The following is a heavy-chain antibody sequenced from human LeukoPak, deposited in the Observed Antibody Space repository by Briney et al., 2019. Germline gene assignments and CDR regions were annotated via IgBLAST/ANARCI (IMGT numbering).Heavy chain of an antibody. CDR3: AELGITMIAGV. D-gene: IGHD3-22*01. CDR1: GFTFSSYE. V-gene: IGHV3-48*03. Sequence: GGSLRLSCAASGFTFSSYEMNWVRQAPGKGLEWVSYISSSGSTIYYADSVKGRFTISRDNAKNSLYMQMNRLRAEDTAVYYCAELGITMIAGVWGKGTTVTISS. CDR2: ISSSGSTI. J-gene: IGHJ6*04.